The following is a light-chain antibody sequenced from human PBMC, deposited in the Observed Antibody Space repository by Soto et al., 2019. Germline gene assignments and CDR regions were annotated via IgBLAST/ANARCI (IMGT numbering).Light chain of an antibody. CDR3: SSDTSSSTLVV. J-gene: IGLJ2*01. Sequence: QSALTQPASVSGSPGQSITISCTGTSSDVGGYNYVSWYQQHPGKAPKLMIYDVSNRPSGVSNRSSGSKAGNTASLTISGLQAEDEADYYCSSDTSSSTLVVFGGGTKLTVL. V-gene: IGLV2-14*01. CDR1: SSDVGGYNY. CDR2: DVS.